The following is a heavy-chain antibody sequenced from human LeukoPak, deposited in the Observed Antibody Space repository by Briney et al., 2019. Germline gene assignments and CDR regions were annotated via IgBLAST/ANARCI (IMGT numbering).Heavy chain of an antibody. Sequence: GSLRLFCTNSGFTVGDYALSWFRQASGKGLELGANIKTDGSQIYYVDSVKGRFTISRDNAKNSLYLQMNSLRVEDTAVYYCAKVAKYYYGSETYYFFEHWGQGTPVTASS. CDR2: IKTDGSQI. D-gene: IGHD3-10*01. CDR3: AKVAKYYYGSETYYFFEH. V-gene: IGHV3-7*02. CDR1: GFTVGDYA. J-gene: IGHJ4*02.